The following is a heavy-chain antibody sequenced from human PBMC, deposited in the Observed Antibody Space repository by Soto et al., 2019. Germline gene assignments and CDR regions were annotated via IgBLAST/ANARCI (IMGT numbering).Heavy chain of an antibody. J-gene: IGHJ6*02. CDR2: INDSGIT. V-gene: IGHV4-34*01. CDR1: GGSFSGYY. Sequence: QVQLQQWGAGLLKPSETLSLTCSVYGGSFSGYYWSWIRQPPGKGLEWIGEINDSGITNYNPSLKSRVTMSVDTSQNQLSLKLNSVTAADTAVYYCARVTRGDYLLTFSLRGMDVWGQGTTVTVSS. D-gene: IGHD4-17*01. CDR3: ARVTRGDYLLTFSLRGMDV.